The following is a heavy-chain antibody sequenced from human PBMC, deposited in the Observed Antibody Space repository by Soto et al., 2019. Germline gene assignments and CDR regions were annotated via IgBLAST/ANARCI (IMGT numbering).Heavy chain of an antibody. CDR2: INHSGNT. CDR1: GGSFSGSS. D-gene: IGHD3-22*01. CDR3: ARDYYDSSGYSVNAFDI. V-gene: IGHV4-34*01. Sequence: PSEALCLTWAGSGGSFSGSSWDGIRQPPGKGLEWIGEINHSGNTNYNPSLKSRVTISVDASKNQFSLKLTSVTAADTAVYYCARDYYDSSGYSVNAFDIWGQGTMVTVSS. J-gene: IGHJ3*02.